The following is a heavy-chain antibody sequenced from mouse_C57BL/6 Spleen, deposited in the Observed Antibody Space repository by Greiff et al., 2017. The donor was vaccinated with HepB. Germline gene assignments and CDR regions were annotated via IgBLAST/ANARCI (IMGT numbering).Heavy chain of an antibody. CDR1: GYSITSGYY. J-gene: IGHJ2*01. D-gene: IGHD2-3*01. CDR3: ARERWLPYYFDY. V-gene: IGHV3-6*01. CDR2: ISYDGSN. Sequence: EVQRVESGPGLVKPSQSLSLTCSVTGYSITSGYYWNWIRQFPGNKLEWMGYISYDGSNNYNPSLKNRISITRDTSKNQFFLKLNSVTTEDTATYYCARERWLPYYFDYWGQGTTLTVSS.